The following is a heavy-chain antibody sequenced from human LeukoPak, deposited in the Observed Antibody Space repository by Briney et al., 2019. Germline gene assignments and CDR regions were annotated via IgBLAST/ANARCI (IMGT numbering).Heavy chain of an antibody. Sequence: ASVKVSCKASGYPFSTYWLHWVRQVPGQGLEWMGFVNPNDGARIYAQKFQGRITMTRDTPTNTVFMELSSLRSEDTAVYYCARGLYYYDRSTYDDFDYWGQGTLVTVSS. CDR2: VNPNDGAR. D-gene: IGHD3-22*01. CDR3: ARGLYYYDRSTYDDFDY. CDR1: GYPFSTYW. J-gene: IGHJ4*02. V-gene: IGHV1-46*01.